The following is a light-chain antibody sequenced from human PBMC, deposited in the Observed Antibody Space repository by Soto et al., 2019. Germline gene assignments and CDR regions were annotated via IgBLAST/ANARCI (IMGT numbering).Light chain of an antibody. J-gene: IGKJ1*01. CDR2: APS. V-gene: IGKV3-20*01. Sequence: EIVLTQSPGTLSLSPGERATLSCRASQRFNSNYLAWYQNKPRQAPRLVMYAPSSRATGIPDRISGIAPGTDFTLTITRVEREDFAVYYCQHNVDSPWGFGDGTKLEIK. CDR3: QHNVDSPWG. CDR1: QRFNSNY.